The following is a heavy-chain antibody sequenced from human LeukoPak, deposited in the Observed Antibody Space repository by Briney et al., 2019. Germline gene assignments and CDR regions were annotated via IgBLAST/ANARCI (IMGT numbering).Heavy chain of an antibody. CDR3: ARDGPGIDY. CDR1: GYTFTSYN. J-gene: IGHJ4*02. CDR2: IYPSGGRT. V-gene: IGHV1-46*01. D-gene: IGHD3-10*01. Sequence: GASVKVSCKASGYTFTSYNMHWVRQAPGQGLEWMGIIYPSGGRTNYAQKFQGRVTMTRDTSTSTVYMDLSSLRSEDMAVYYCARDGPGIDYWGQGTLVTVSS.